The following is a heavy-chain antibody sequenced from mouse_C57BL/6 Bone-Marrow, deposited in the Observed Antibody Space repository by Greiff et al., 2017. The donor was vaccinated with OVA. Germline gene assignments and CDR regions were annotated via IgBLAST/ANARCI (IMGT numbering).Heavy chain of an antibody. J-gene: IGHJ3*01. V-gene: IGHV14-4*01. CDR2: IDPENGDT. CDR3: TTLLSFAY. CDR1: GFNIKDDY. D-gene: IGHD2-1*01. Sequence: VHVKQSGAELVRPGASVKLSCTASGFNIKDDYMHWVKQRPEQGLEWIGWIDPENGDTEYASKFQGKATITADTSSNTAYLQLSSLTSEDTAVYYCTTLLSFAYWGQGTLVTVSA.